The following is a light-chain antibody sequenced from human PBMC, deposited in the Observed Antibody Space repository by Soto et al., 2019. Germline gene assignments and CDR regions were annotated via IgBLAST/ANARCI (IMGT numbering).Light chain of an antibody. CDR2: GVS. CDR1: QSLSSRN. Sequence: ELVLTQSPGTLSLSPGERATLSCRASQSLSSRNLAWYQQKPGQAPRPLIYGVSSRATGIPDRFSGSGSGTNFTLTIASLQSEDFAFYYCQQYNHWPRMLSFGGGTKVDIK. V-gene: IGKV3-20*01. CDR3: QQYNHWPRMLS. J-gene: IGKJ4*01.